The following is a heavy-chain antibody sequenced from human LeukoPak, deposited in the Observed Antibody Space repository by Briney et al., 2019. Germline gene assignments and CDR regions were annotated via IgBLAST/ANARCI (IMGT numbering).Heavy chain of an antibody. V-gene: IGHV3-23*01. D-gene: IGHD3-22*01. J-gene: IGHJ4*02. CDR2: ISGSGGST. CDR1: GFTFSSSA. CDR3: ALSSGYFRD. Sequence: GGSLRLSCAASGFTFSSSAMSWVRQAPGKGLEWVSGISGSGGSTYYVDSVKGRFTISRDNSKNTLYLQMNSLRAEDTAVYYCALSSGYFRDWGQGTLVTVSS.